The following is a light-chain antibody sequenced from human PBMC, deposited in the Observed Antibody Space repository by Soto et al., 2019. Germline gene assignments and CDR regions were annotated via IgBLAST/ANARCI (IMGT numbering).Light chain of an antibody. CDR3: QQSFSTPRT. Sequence: DIQMTQSPSSLSASVGDRVTITCRASQTINNYVNWYQQKPGTAPKVLIYAASRLQSGVPSRFSGSGFGTDFTLTITGLQPEDFAVYFCQQSFSTPRTFGQGNKVEVK. CDR1: QTINNY. J-gene: IGKJ1*01. CDR2: AAS. V-gene: IGKV1-39*01.